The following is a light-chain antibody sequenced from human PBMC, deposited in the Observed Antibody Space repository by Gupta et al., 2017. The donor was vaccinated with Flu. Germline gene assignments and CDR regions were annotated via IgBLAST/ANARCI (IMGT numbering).Light chain of an antibody. CDR3: YSYKSRSTGV. V-gene: IGLV2-14*01. CDR1: SSDVGGYNY. J-gene: IGLJ3*02. Sequence: QSALTPPASVSGSPGQSITISCTGTSSDVGGYNYVSWYQQHPGKAPKLMIYEVSNRPSGVSNRFSGSKSGNTASLTISGLQAEDEADYYCYSYKSRSTGVFGGGTKLTVL. CDR2: EVS.